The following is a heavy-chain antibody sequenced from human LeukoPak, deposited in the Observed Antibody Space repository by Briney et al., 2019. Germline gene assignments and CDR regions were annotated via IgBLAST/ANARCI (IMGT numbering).Heavy chain of an antibody. V-gene: IGHV1-18*01. CDR2: ISAYNGNT. CDR3: ARDPVGNIDFWSGHYSDY. Sequence: ASVKVSCKASGYTFTSYGISWVRQAPGQGLEWMGWISAYNGNTNYAQKLQGRVTMTTDTSTSTAYMELRSLRSDDTAVYYCARDPVGNIDFWSGHYSDYWGQGTLVTVSS. CDR1: GYTFTSYG. J-gene: IGHJ4*02. D-gene: IGHD3-3*01.